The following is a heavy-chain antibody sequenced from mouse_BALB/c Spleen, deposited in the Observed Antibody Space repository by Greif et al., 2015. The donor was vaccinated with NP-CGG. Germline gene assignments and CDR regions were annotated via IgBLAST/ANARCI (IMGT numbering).Heavy chain of an antibody. Sequence: VQLQQSGAELAKPGASVKMSCKASGYTFTSYWMHWVKQRPGQGLEWIGYINPSTGYTEYDQRFKDKATLTADKSSSTAYMQLSSLTSEDSAVYYCARSRDLYWYFDVWGAGTTVTVSS. CDR2: INPSTGYT. J-gene: IGHJ1*01. CDR1: GYTFTSYW. V-gene: IGHV1-7*01. CDR3: ARSRDLYWYFDV.